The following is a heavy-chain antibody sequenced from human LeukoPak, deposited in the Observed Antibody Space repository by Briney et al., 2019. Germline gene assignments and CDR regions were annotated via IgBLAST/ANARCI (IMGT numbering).Heavy chain of an antibody. CDR2: INSDGTGT. V-gene: IGHV3-74*01. J-gene: IGHJ4*02. D-gene: IGHD5-24*01. Sequence: GGSLRLSCAASGFTFSSYWMHWVRQAPGKGLVWVSRINSDGTGTSYADSVKGRFSISRDNAKNTLYLQMNSLRAEDTAVYYCARDRVGDGYIIDYWGQGTLVTVSS. CDR3: ARDRVGDGYIIDY. CDR1: GFTFSSYW.